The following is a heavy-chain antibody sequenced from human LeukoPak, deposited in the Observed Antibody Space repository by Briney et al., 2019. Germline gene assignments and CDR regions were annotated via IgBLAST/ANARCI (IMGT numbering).Heavy chain of an antibody. D-gene: IGHD6-13*01. Sequence: GGSLRLSCAASGFTLSSYWMSWVRQAPGKGLEWVASIKQDGSEKYYVDSVKGRFTISRDNAKNSLYLQMNNLRAEDTAVYYCARWINAAARRAYFDYWGQGTLVTVSS. J-gene: IGHJ4*02. CDR1: GFTLSSYW. CDR2: IKQDGSEK. V-gene: IGHV3-7*01. CDR3: ARWINAAARRAYFDY.